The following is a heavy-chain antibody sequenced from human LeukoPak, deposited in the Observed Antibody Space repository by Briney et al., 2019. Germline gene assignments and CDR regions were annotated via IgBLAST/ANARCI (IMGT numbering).Heavy chain of an antibody. D-gene: IGHD4-23*01. CDR1: GGSISSGDYY. Sequence: PSETLSLTCTVSGGSISSGDYYWSWIRQPPGKGLEWIGYIYYSGSTYYNPSLKSRVTISVDTSKNQFSLKLSSVTAADTAVYYCAKDRGNSLRAAWTGEGGFDNWGQGKMVNVSS. J-gene: IGHJ3*02. CDR2: IYYSGST. V-gene: IGHV4-30-4*01. CDR3: AKDRGNSLRAAWTGEGGFDN.